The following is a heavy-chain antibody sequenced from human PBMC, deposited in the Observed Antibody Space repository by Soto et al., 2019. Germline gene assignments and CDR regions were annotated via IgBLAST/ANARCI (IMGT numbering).Heavy chain of an antibody. J-gene: IGHJ6*02. D-gene: IGHD3-3*01. Sequence: QVQLVESGGGVVQPGRSLRLSCAASGFTFSSYGMHWVRQAPGKGLEWVAVISYDGSNKYYADSVKGRFTISRDNSKNTLYLQMNSLRAEDTAVYYCAKDNQGVLRFLEWLLCLDVWGQGTTVTVSS. CDR1: GFTFSSYG. CDR2: ISYDGSNK. CDR3: AKDNQGVLRFLEWLLCLDV. V-gene: IGHV3-30*18.